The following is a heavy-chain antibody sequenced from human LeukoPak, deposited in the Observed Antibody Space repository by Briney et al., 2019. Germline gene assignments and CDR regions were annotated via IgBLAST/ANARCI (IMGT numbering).Heavy chain of an antibody. CDR3: ASGRELTGISGNYSFDY. CDR1: AGSIRGYY. J-gene: IGHJ4*01. Sequence: SETLSLTCTVSAGSIRGYYGSWVRQPPGEGLEWLCRISGGWTAYYNTSLESRVGLSLDASKHRFYRMVTSVTSAETACSFFASGRELTGISGNYSFDYWGQGILVSVSS. CDR2: ISGGWTA. D-gene: IGHD3-9*01. V-gene: IGHV4-4*07.